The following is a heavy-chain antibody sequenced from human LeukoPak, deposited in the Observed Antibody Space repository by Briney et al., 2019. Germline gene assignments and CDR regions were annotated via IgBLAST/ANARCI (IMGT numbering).Heavy chain of an antibody. J-gene: IGHJ4*02. CDR3: ARGTYYYDSSGYYPDY. CDR1: GFTFSSYA. V-gene: IGHV3-30-3*01. CDR2: ISYDGSNK. Sequence: GGSLRLYCAASGFTFSSYAMHWVRQAPGMGLEWVAVISYDGSNKYYADSVKGRFTISRDNSKNTLYLQMNSLRAEDTAVYYCARGTYYYDSSGYYPDYWGQGTLVTVSS. D-gene: IGHD3-22*01.